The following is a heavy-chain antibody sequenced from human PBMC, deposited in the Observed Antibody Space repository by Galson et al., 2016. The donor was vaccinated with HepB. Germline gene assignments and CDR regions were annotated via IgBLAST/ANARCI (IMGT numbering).Heavy chain of an antibody. Sequence: SLRLSCAGSEFTFSSYAMSWVRQAPGKGLEWVSAIRGSGDSTYYADSVKGRFTISRDNSKNTLHLQMNSVRAEDTAVYYCAKDLWLRGYHYLDYWGQGILVTVSS. CDR3: AKDLWLRGYHYLDY. D-gene: IGHD2-15*01. CDR2: IRGSGDST. CDR1: EFTFSSYA. J-gene: IGHJ4*02. V-gene: IGHV3-23*01.